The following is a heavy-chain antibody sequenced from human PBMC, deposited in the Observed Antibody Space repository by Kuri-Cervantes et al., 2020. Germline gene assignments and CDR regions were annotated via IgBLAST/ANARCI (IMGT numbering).Heavy chain of an antibody. CDR3: AGGAETMIDY. D-gene: IGHD3-22*01. Sequence: SETLSLTCAVSGYSISSGYYWGWIRQPPGKGLEWIGSIYHSGSTYYNPSLKSRVTISVDTSKNQFSLNLSFVTASDTAVYYCAGGAETMIDYWGQGTLVTVSS. J-gene: IGHJ4*02. V-gene: IGHV4-38-2*01. CDR2: IYHSGST. CDR1: GYSISSGYY.